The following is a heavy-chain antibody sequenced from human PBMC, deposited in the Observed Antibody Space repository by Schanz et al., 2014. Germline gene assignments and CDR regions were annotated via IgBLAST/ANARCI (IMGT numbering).Heavy chain of an antibody. CDR2: IYNGGNT. D-gene: IGHD5-12*01. V-gene: IGHV3-66*01. CDR1: GFSVGNKY. J-gene: IGHJ4*02. CDR3: ARDFHGYGPHLDY. Sequence: EVQLVESGGGLVQPGGSLRLSCAASGFSVGNKYMNWVRQAPGKGLEWVSFIYNGGNTYYADSVKGRFTISRDNSKNTLYLQLNSLRAEDTAVYYCARDFHGYGPHLDYWGQGTLVTVSS.